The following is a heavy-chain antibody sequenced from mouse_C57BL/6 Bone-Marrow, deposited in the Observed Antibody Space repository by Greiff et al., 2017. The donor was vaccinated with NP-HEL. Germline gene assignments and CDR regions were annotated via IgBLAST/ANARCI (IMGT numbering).Heavy chain of an antibody. CDR2: INPSTGGT. V-gene: IGHV1-43*01. CDR1: GYSFTGYY. J-gene: IGHJ4*01. CDR3: ARRTYYSNSYAMDY. D-gene: IGHD2-5*01. Sequence: EVQLQQSGPELVKPGASVKISCKASGYSFTGYYMHWVKQSSEKSLEWIGEINPSTGGTSYNQKFKGKATLTVDKSSSTAYMQLKSLTSEDSAVYYCARRTYYSNSYAMDYWGQGTSVTVSS.